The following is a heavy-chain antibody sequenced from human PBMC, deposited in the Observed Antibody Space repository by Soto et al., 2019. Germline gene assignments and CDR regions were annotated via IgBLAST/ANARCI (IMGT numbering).Heavy chain of an antibody. Sequence: EAKLEESGGGLIQPGGSLRLSCAASGFTFSAFEMNWVRQAPGKGPEWVADIRNGGSFTLYAASVKGRFTISRDDADNSIYRQMNTLRAEDTALSYYTNEYSVMHSGDDAFDLWGRGTMVTVSS. CDR3: TNEYSVMHSGDDAFDL. D-gene: IGHD5-12*01. CDR1: GFTFSAFE. V-gene: IGHV3-48*03. J-gene: IGHJ3*01. CDR2: IRNGGSFT.